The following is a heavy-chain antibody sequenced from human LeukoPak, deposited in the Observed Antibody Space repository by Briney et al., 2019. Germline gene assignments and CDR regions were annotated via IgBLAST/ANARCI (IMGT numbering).Heavy chain of an antibody. CDR3: AKDRWRRSSGGFDY. CDR1: GFTFSSYA. Sequence: GGSLRLSCAASGFTFSSYAMSWVRQAPGKGLEWVSAITGSGGSTYYADSVKGRFTISRDDSKNTLYLQMNSLRAEDTAVYCCAKDRWRRSSGGFDYWGQGTLVTVSS. V-gene: IGHV3-23*01. J-gene: IGHJ4*02. D-gene: IGHD6-6*01. CDR2: ITGSGGST.